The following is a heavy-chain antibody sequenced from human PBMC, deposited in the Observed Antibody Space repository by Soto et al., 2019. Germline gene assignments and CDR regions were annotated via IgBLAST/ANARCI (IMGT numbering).Heavy chain of an antibody. CDR3: ARGIATGQLDP. Sequence: GSVKVCFRASGDTLTRYTMNWVRQAPGQRLEWMGWINPDNGSTKSSQKFQDRVIITRDTSASTAYMDLSSLRSEDTAVYYCARGIATGQLDPWGQGTLVTGSS. CDR2: INPDNGST. V-gene: IGHV1-3*01. CDR1: GDTLTRYT. D-gene: IGHD2-15*01. J-gene: IGHJ5*02.